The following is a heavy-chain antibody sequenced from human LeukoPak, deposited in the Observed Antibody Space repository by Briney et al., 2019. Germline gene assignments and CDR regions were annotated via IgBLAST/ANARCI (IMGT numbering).Heavy chain of an antibody. D-gene: IGHD6-25*01. CDR2: INSDGSST. Sequence: GGSLRLSCAASGFAFSSYWMHWVRQAPGKGLVWVSRINSDGSSTSYADSVKGRFTISRDNAKNTLYLQMNSLRAEDTAVYYCARLGSQGGVAALDYWGQGTLVTVSS. CDR3: ARLGSQGGVAALDY. J-gene: IGHJ4*02. CDR1: GFAFSSYW. V-gene: IGHV3-74*01.